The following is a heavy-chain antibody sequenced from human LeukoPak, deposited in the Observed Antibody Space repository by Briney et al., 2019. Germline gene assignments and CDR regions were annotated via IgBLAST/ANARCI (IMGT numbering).Heavy chain of an antibody. V-gene: IGHV3-30*18. CDR2: ISYDGSNK. Sequence: GGSLRLSCAASGFTFSSYGMHWVRQAPGKGLEWVAVISYDGSNKYYADSVKGRFTISRDNSKNTLYLQMSSLRAEDTAVCHCVKGTEFYSDSRGDYWGQGTLVTVSS. J-gene: IGHJ4*02. CDR1: GFTFSSYG. CDR3: VKGTEFYSDSRGDY. D-gene: IGHD3-22*01.